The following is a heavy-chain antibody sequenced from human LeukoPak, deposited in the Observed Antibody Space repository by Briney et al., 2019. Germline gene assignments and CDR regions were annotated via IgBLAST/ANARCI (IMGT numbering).Heavy chain of an antibody. D-gene: IGHD2-2*01. J-gene: IGHJ6*02. CDR3: ARVGGKGVSSWYYYGMDV. Sequence: GASVKVSCKASGGTFSSYAISWVRQAPGQGLEWMGWISAYNGNTNYAQKLQGRVTMTTDTSTSTAYMELRSLRSDDTAVYYCARVGGKGVSSWYYYGMDVWGQGTTVTVSS. CDR2: ISAYNGNT. CDR1: GGTFSSYA. V-gene: IGHV1-18*01.